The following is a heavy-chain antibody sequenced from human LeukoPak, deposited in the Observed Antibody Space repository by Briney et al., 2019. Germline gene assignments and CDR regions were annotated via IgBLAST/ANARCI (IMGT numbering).Heavy chain of an antibody. Sequence: GGSLRLSCAASGFTFSDYYMSWIRQLPGKGLECVSYISTSGSTMYYADSVKGRFTISRDNAKNSLYLQMNSLRAEDTAVYYCARARGSYAFDIWGQGTMVTVSS. V-gene: IGHV3-11*04. CDR2: ISTSGSTM. D-gene: IGHD2-15*01. CDR3: ARARGSYAFDI. CDR1: GFTFSDYY. J-gene: IGHJ3*02.